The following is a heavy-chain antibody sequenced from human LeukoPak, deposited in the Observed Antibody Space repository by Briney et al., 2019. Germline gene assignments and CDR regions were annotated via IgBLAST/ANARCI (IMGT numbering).Heavy chain of an antibody. J-gene: IGHJ4*02. D-gene: IGHD2-2*01. CDR1: GYTFTIYG. CDR2: ISANNGET. CDR3: ARVPPSAHQLLSSDY. V-gene: IGHV1-18*01. Sequence: ASVKVSCKASGYTFTIYGISWVRQAPGQGLEWMAWISANNGETRYAQNLQGRLTMTTDTSTSTAYMELRSLRSDDTAVYYCARVPPSAHQLLSSDYWGQGTQVTVSS.